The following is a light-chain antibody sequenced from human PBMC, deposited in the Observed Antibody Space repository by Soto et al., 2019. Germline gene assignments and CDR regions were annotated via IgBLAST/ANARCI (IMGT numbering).Light chain of an antibody. CDR2: SAS. J-gene: IGKJ2*01. CDR3: QDHSTSSYT. V-gene: IGKV3-20*01. CDR1: QSLRSNY. Sequence: ELVLTQSPGTLSLSPGERATLSCRASQSLRSNYLAWYQQKPGQPPRLLIYSASSRVIGIPDRFGGSGSGRDLTLTISRLEPEDFAVYHCQDHSTSSYTFGQGTKLEIK.